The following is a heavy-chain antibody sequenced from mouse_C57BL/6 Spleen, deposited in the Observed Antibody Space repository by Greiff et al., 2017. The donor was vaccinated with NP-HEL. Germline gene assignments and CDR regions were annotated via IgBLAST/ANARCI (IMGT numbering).Heavy chain of an antibody. CDR2: INPYNGGT. V-gene: IGHV1-19*01. CDR1: GYTFTDYY. D-gene: IGHD2-3*01. J-gene: IGHJ4*01. Sequence: EVQLQQSGPVLVKPGASVKMSCKASGYTFTDYYMNWVKQSHGKSLEWIGVINPYNGGTSYNQKFKGKATLTVDKSSSTAYMELNSLTSEDSAVYYCARSPDGYYGMDYWGQGTSVTVSS. CDR3: ARSPDGYYGMDY.